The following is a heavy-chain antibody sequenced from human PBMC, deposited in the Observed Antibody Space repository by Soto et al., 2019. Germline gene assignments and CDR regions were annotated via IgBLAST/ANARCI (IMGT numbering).Heavy chain of an antibody. V-gene: IGHV1-69*12. CDR3: ARGSQSRSPYYYYGMDV. Sequence: QVQLVQSGAEVKKPGSSVKVSCKASGGTFSIYAISWVRQAPGQGLEWMGGIIPIFGTANYAQKFQGRVTITADESTSTAYMELISLRSEDTAVYYCARGSQSRSPYYYYGMDVWGQGTTVTVSS. CDR2: IIPIFGTA. D-gene: IGHD6-6*01. J-gene: IGHJ6*02. CDR1: GGTFSIYA.